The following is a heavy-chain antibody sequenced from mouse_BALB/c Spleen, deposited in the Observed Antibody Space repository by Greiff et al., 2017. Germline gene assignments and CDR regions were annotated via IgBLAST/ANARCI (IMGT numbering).Heavy chain of an antibody. CDR3: ASNYGNYDAMDY. D-gene: IGHD2-1*01. J-gene: IGHJ4*01. Sequence: VQLQQSGPGLVKPSQSLSLTCTVTGYSITSDYAWNWIRQFPGNKLEWMGYISYSGSTSYNPSLKSRISITRDTSKNQFFLQLNSVTTEDTATYYCASNYGNYDAMDYWGQGTSVTVSS. CDR2: ISYSGST. CDR1: GYSITSDYA. V-gene: IGHV3-2*02.